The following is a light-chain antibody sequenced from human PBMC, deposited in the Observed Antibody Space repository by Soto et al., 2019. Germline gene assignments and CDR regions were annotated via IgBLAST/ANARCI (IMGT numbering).Light chain of an antibody. CDR3: QSYDSSLRAVV. CDR2: GNN. J-gene: IGLJ2*01. V-gene: IGLV1-40*01. Sequence: QSVLTQPPSVSGAPGQRVTISCTGSSSNIGAGYDVHWYQQLPGTAPKLLIYGNNNRPSGVPDRFSGSKSGTSASLAITGLQAEDEADYYCQSYDSSLRAVVFGGGTKLTGL. CDR1: SSNIGAGYD.